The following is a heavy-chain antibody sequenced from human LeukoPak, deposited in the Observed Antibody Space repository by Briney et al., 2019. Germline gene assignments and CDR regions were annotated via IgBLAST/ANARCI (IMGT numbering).Heavy chain of an antibody. Sequence: PGGTLRHSCVASGITFCDHAVSWLRQAPGWGLEWYSAISGGSTSTYYADSVKCRFTISRDNSKNTLYLQMHSLRAEVTAVYYCAKELWFVNSYYFDYWGLGTLVTVSS. CDR1: GITFCDHA. D-gene: IGHD3-10*01. CDR2: ISGGSTST. V-gene: IGHV3-23*01. J-gene: IGHJ4*02. CDR3: AKELWFVNSYYFDY.